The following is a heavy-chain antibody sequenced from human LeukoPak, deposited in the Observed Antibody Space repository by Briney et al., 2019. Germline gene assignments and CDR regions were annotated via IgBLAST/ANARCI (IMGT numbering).Heavy chain of an antibody. CDR3: ASISHYDSSGYYLPAY. Sequence: WASVKVSCKASGYTFTGYYMHWVRQAPGQGLEWMGWINSNSGGTNYAQKFQGRVTMTRDTSISTVYMELSRLRSDDTAVYYCASISHYDSSGYYLPAYWGQGTLVTVSS. J-gene: IGHJ4*02. D-gene: IGHD3-22*01. V-gene: IGHV1-2*02. CDR1: GYTFTGYY. CDR2: INSNSGGT.